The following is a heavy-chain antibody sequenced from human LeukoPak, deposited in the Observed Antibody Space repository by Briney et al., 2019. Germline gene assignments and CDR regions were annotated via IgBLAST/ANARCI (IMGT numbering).Heavy chain of an antibody. CDR3: ARSAYYYDNF. CDR1: GFTVSSNY. D-gene: IGHD3-22*01. J-gene: IGHJ4*02. V-gene: IGHV3-7*01. Sequence: GGSLRLSCAASGFTVSSNYMSWVRQAPGKGLEWVANIKQDGSEKYYVDSVKGRFTISRDNAKNSLYLQMNSLRAEDTAVYYCARSAYYYDNFWGQGTLVTVSS. CDR2: IKQDGSEK.